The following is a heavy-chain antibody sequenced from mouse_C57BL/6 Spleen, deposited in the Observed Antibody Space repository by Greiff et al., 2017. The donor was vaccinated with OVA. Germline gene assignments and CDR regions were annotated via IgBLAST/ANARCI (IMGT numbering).Heavy chain of an antibody. CDR3: ARRDYYGSSWGYFDV. V-gene: IGHV1-54*01. J-gene: IGHJ1*03. D-gene: IGHD1-1*01. CDR1: GYAFTNYL. CDR2: INPGSGGT. Sequence: VQLQQSGAELVRPGTSVKVSCKASGYAFTNYLIEWVKQRPGQGLEWIGVINPGSGGTNYNEKFKGKATLTADKSSSTAYMQLSSLTSEDSAVYFCARRDYYGSSWGYFDVWGTGTTVTVSS.